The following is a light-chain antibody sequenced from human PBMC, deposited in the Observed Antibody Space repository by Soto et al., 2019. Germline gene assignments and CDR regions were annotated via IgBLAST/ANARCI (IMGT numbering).Light chain of an antibody. Sequence: DIQITQSPSTLSASVGDRVTITCRASQSISFWLAWYQQKPGKAPKLLIYKASSLESGVPSRFSGSGSGTEFTLTISSLQPDDFASYYCQQCNSYPYTFGQGTKVDIK. CDR1: QSISFW. CDR2: KAS. V-gene: IGKV1-5*03. J-gene: IGKJ2*01. CDR3: QQCNSYPYT.